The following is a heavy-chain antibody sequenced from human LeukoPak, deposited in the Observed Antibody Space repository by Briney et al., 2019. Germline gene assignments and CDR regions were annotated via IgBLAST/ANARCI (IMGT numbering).Heavy chain of an antibody. CDR3: AKDKKTIAAAAVFDY. V-gene: IGHV3-23*01. D-gene: IGHD6-13*01. CDR2: ISGGGGST. CDR1: GFTFRSYA. Sequence: GGSLRLSCAASGFTFRSYAMNWIRQAPGKGLEWVSGISGGGGSTYYADSVKGRFTISRDNSKNTLYLQMNSLRAEDTAAYYCAKDKKTIAAAAVFDYWGQGTLVTVSS. J-gene: IGHJ4*02.